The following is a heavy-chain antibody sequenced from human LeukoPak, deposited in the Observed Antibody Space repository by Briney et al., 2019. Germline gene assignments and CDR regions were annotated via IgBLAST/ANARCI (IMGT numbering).Heavy chain of an antibody. CDR2: ISGSGGST. CDR1: GFTFSSYA. V-gene: IGHV3-23*01. CDR3: AKDREGGVPLYGMDV. J-gene: IGHJ6*02. Sequence: PGGSLRLSCTASGFTFSSYAMSWVRQAPGKGLEWVSAISGSGGSTYYADSVKGRFTISRDNSKNTLYLQMNSLRAEDTAVYYRAKDREGGVPLYGMDVWGQGTTVTVSS. D-gene: IGHD3-10*01.